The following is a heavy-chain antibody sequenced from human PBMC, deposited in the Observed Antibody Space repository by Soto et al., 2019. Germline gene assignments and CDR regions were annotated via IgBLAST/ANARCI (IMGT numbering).Heavy chain of an antibody. D-gene: IGHD3-10*01. J-gene: IGHJ4*02. CDR2: ISGSGTNT. Sequence: EVQLVESGGGLVQPGGSLRLSCAASGFIFRNYAMSWVRQAPGKGLEWVSAISGSGTNTYYADSVRGRFISSRDSSKNTLYLRMDSLRAEDTAVYYCAKEGDDYGSGTSFYFDYWGQGILVTVSS. CDR1: GFIFRNYA. V-gene: IGHV3-23*04. CDR3: AKEGDDYGSGTSFYFDY.